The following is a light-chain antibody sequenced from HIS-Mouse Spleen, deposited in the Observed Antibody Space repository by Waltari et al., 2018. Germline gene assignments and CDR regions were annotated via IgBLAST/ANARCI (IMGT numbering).Light chain of an antibody. CDR2: GTN. V-gene: IGLV1-44*01. CDR1: SSNIGSNT. J-gene: IGLJ2*01. Sequence: QSVLTQPPSASGTPGQRVTISCSGNSSNIGSNTVNWYQQLPGTAPKLLIYGTNQRPSGVPDRFAGSKSGTSASLAISGLQSEDEADYYCAAWDDSLNGPVFGGGTKLTVL. CDR3: AAWDDSLNGPV.